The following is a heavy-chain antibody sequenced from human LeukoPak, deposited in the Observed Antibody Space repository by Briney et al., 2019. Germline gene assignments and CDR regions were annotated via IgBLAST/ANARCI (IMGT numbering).Heavy chain of an antibody. CDR2: IYHSGST. V-gene: IGHV4-30-2*01. CDR1: GGSISSGGYS. CDR3: VQSPGYDFWSGFPYYYYGMDV. J-gene: IGHJ6*02. D-gene: IGHD3-3*01. Sequence: SQTLSLTCAVSGGSISSGGYSWSWIRQPPGKGLEWIGYIYHSGSTYYNPSLKSRVTMSVDTSKNQFSLKLSSVTAADTAVYYCVQSPGYDFWSGFPYYYYGMDVWGQGTTVTVSS.